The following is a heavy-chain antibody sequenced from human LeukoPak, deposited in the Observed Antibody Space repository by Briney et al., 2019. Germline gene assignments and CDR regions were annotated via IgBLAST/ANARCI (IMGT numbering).Heavy chain of an antibody. CDR2: IYYSGST. V-gene: IGHV4-59*01. CDR1: GGSISSYY. Sequence: SETLSLTCTVSGGSISSYYWSWIRQPPGKGLEWIGYIYYSGSTNYNPSLKSRVSISVDTSKNQFSLKLSSVTAADTAVYYCAREDIVVVPAARLVSWFDPWGQGTLVTVSS. CDR3: AREDIVVVPAARLVSWFDP. D-gene: IGHD2-2*01. J-gene: IGHJ5*02.